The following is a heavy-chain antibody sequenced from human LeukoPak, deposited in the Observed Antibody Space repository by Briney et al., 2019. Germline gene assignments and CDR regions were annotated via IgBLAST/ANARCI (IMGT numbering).Heavy chain of an antibody. CDR2: ISSSSSYT. J-gene: IGHJ4*02. V-gene: IGHV3-11*06. Sequence: PGGSLRLSCAASGFTFSDYYMSWIRQAPGKGLEWVSYISSSSSYTNYADSVKGRFTISRDNAKNSLYLQMNSLRAEDTAVYYCARSYSGSHPSYADYWGQGTLVTVSS. CDR1: GFTFSDYY. CDR3: ARSYSGSHPSYADY. D-gene: IGHD3-10*01.